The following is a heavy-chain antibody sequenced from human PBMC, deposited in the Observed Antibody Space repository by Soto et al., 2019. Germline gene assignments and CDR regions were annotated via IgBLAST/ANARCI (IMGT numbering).Heavy chain of an antibody. D-gene: IGHD4-17*01. Sequence: QVQLVQSGAEVKKPGSSVKVSCKASGGTFSSYTISWVRQAPGQGLEWMGRIIPILGIANYAQKFQGRVTITADKSTSTAYMELSSLRSEDTAVYYCASFSTVTTSYYYYGMDVWGQGTTVTVSS. CDR1: GGTFSSYT. CDR3: ASFSTVTTSYYYYGMDV. J-gene: IGHJ6*02. CDR2: IIPILGIA. V-gene: IGHV1-69*02.